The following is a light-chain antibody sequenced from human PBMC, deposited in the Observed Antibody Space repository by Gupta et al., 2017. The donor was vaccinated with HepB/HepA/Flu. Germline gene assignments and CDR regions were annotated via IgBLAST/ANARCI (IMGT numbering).Light chain of an antibody. Sequence: DIQMTQSPSPVSASVGDRVTITCRASQDIRTWLAWYQQKPGRAPKLLIYAASTLQSGVSSRFSGSGSGTDFTLTISSLQSEDLATYYCQEANRFPLTFGGGTKVEIK. V-gene: IGKV1D-12*01. CDR3: QEANRFPLT. CDR1: QDIRTW. CDR2: AAS. J-gene: IGKJ4*01.